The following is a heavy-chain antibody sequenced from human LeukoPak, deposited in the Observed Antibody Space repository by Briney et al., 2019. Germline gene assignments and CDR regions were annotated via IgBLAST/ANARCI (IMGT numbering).Heavy chain of an antibody. CDR1: GGSISSYY. D-gene: IGHD6-19*01. J-gene: IGHJ3*02. Sequence: PWETLSLTCTVSGGSISSYYWSWIRQPPGKGLEWIGYIYYSGSTNYNPSLKSRVTISVDTSKNQFSLKLSSVTAADTAVYYCARIAVASDAFDIWGQGTMVTVSS. CDR2: IYYSGST. CDR3: ARIAVASDAFDI. V-gene: IGHV4-59*12.